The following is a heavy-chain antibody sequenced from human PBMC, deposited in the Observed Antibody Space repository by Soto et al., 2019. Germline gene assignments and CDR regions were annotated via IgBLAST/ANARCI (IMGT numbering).Heavy chain of an antibody. V-gene: IGHV1-18*01. J-gene: IGHJ6*02. CDR2: ISAYNGNT. CDR3: ARDGLRYFDWLLYYYYYGMDV. Sequence: QVQLVQSGAEVQKPGSSVKVSCKASGGTFSSYAISWVRQAPGQGLEWMGWISAYNGNTNYAQKLQGRVTMTTDTSTSTAYMELRSLRSDDTAVYYCARDGLRYFDWLLYYYYYGMDVWGQGTTVTVSS. D-gene: IGHD3-9*01. CDR1: GGTFSSYA.